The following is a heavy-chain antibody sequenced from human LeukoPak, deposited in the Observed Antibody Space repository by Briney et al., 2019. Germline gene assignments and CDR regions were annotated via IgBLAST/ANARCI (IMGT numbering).Heavy chain of an antibody. CDR2: ISGSGGTT. Sequence: GGSLGLSCAASGFTFSSYAMSWVRQAPGKGLEWVSSISGSGGTTYYADSVKGRFTVSRDNSKNTLYLQMNSLRAEDTAVYYCAKHSGYTYEYYFDYWGQGTLVTVSS. J-gene: IGHJ4*02. D-gene: IGHD5-12*01. V-gene: IGHV3-23*01. CDR3: AKHSGYTYEYYFDY. CDR1: GFTFSSYA.